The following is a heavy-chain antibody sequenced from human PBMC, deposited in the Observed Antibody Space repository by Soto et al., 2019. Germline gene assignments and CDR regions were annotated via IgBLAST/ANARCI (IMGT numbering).Heavy chain of an antibody. V-gene: IGHV1-69*01. CDR2: IIPIFGTA. Sequence: QVQLVQSGAEVKKPGASVKVSCKASGGTFSSYAISWVRQAPGQGLEWMGGIIPIFGTANYAQKFQGRVTITADESTSTAYMELSRVKSEETAVYYCARRRYSGYDSHYYGMEVWGQGTTVTVSS. D-gene: IGHD5-12*01. J-gene: IGHJ6*02. CDR1: GGTFSSYA. CDR3: ARRRYSGYDSHYYGMEV.